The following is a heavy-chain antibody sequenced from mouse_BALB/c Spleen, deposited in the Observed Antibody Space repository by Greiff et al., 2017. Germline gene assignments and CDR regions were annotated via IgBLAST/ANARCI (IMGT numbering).Heavy chain of an antibody. CDR2: IWSGGST. V-gene: IGHV2-2*02. D-gene: IGHD1-1*01. J-gene: IGHJ1*01. Sequence: VQVVESGPGLVQPSQSLSITCTVSGFSLTSYGVHWVRQSPGKGLEWLGVIWSGGSTDYNAAFISRLSISKDNSKSQVFFKMNSLQANDTAIYYCARRPDYYGSSYVLYWYFDVWGAGTTVTVSS. CDR3: ARRPDYYGSSYVLYWYFDV. CDR1: GFSLTSYG.